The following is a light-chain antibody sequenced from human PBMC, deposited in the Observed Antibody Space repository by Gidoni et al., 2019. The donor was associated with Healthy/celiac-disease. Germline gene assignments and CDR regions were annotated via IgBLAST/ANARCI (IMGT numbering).Light chain of an antibody. V-gene: IGLV2-14*01. CDR3: SSYTSSFYV. CDR1: SSDVGGYNY. Sequence: QSALTQPASVSGSPGQSITISCTGTSSDVGGYNYVSWYQQHPGKAPKLMIYEVSTRPSGVSNRFSGSKSGNTASLTISGLQAEDEADYYCSSYTSSFYVFGTGTKVTV. CDR2: EVS. J-gene: IGLJ1*01.